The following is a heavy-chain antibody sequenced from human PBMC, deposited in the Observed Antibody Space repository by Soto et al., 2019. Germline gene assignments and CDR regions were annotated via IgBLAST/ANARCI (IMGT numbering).Heavy chain of an antibody. CDR3: ARRYGDSFDY. J-gene: IGHJ4*02. V-gene: IGHV4-59*01. CDR2: IYYSGST. Sequence: SETLSLTCTVSGGSLSSYYWSWIRQPPGKGLEWIGYIYYSGSTNYNPSLKSRVTISVDTSKNQFSLKLSSVTAADTAVYYCARRYGDSFDYWGQGTLVTVSS. D-gene: IGHD4-17*01. CDR1: GGSLSSYY.